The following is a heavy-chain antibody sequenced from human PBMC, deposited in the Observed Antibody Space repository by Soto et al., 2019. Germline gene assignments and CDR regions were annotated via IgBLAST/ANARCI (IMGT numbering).Heavy chain of an antibody. CDR2: ISGSGGST. V-gene: IGHV3-23*01. Sequence: EVQLLESGGGLVQPGGSLRLSFAASGFTFSSYAMSWVRQAPGKGLEWVSAISGSGGSTYYADSVKGRFTISRDNSKNTLYLQMNSRRAEDTAVYYCVHSPALAAGYWGQGTLVTVSS. D-gene: IGHD6-25*01. CDR1: GFTFSSYA. CDR3: VHSPALAAGY. J-gene: IGHJ4*02.